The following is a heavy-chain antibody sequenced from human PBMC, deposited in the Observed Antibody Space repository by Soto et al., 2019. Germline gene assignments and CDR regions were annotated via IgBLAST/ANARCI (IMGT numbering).Heavy chain of an antibody. V-gene: IGHV1-2*04. J-gene: IGHJ3*02. CDR2: INPNSGGT. CDR1: GYTFTGYY. CDR3: ARGSDIVVVVAASGSAFDI. D-gene: IGHD2-15*01. Sequence: GASVKVSCKASGYTFTGYYMHWVRQAPGQGLEWMGWINPNSGGTNYAQKFQGWVTMTRDTSISTAYMELSRLRSDDTAVYYCARGSDIVVVVAASGSAFDIWGRGTMVTVSS.